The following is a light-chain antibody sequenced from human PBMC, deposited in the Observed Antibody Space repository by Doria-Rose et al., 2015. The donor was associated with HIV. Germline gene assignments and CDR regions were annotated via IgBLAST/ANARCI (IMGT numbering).Light chain of an antibody. CDR3: HQYGTSWT. CDR2: DGS. Sequence: EIVMTQSPGTLSLSPGERATLSCRASQSFSSTYLAWYQQKLGQAPSLLIYDGSTRATGTPDRISASGSGTDFTLTINRLEPEDFALYYCHQYGTSWTFGQGTKVEI. J-gene: IGKJ1*01. V-gene: IGKV3-20*01. CDR1: QSFSSTY.